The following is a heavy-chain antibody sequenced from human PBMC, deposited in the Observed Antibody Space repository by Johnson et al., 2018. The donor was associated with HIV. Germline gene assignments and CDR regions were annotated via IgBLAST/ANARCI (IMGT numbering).Heavy chain of an antibody. Sequence: QVQLVESGGGVVQPGGSLRLSCAASEFIFSSYSMHWVRQAPGKGLEWVAVISYDGHNEYYADSVEGRFTVSRDNTKNTLYLQMNSLRAEDTAFYYCARSRGGSSEDAFDIWGQGTMVTVSS. CDR3: ARSRGGSSEDAFDI. V-gene: IGHV3-30*04. CDR1: EFIFSSYS. CDR2: ISYDGHNE. D-gene: IGHD1-26*01. J-gene: IGHJ3*02.